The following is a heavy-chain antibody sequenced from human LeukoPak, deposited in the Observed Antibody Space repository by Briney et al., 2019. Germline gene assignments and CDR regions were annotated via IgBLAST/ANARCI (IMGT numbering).Heavy chain of an antibody. J-gene: IGHJ4*02. V-gene: IGHV3-74*01. CDR1: GFTFSSYW. Sequence: SGGSLRLSCAASGFTFSSYWMHWVRQAPGKGLVWVSRINSDGSSTSYADSVKGRFTISRDNAKNTLYLQMNSLRAEDTAVYYCARLKDGYNGVFDYWGQGTLVTVSS. CDR3: ARLKDGYNGVFDY. D-gene: IGHD5-24*01. CDR2: INSDGSST.